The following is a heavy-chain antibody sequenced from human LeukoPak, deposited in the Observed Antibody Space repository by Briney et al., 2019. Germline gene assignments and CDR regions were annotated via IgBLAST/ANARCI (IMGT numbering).Heavy chain of an antibody. CDR1: GGSISSGGYY. D-gene: IGHD5-18*01. J-gene: IGHJ4*02. CDR3: ARGLMPRRGYSYGEGYFDY. V-gene: IGHV4-31*03. CDR2: IYYSGST. Sequence: SQTLSLTCTVSGGSISSGGYYWSWIRQHPGKGLEWIGYIYYSGSTYYNPSLKSRVTISVDTSKNQFSLKLSSVTAADTAVYYCARGLMPRRGYSYGEGYFDYWGQGTLVTVSS.